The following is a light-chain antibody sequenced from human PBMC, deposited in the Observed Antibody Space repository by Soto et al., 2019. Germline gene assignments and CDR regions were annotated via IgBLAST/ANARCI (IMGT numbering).Light chain of an antibody. CDR1: NSNIGNNF. V-gene: IGLV1-51*01. Sequence: QSVLTQPPSVSAAPGQKVSISCSGSNSNIGNNFVSWYQQLPGTAPKLLIYDTDKRPSGIPDRFSGSKSGTSATLGITGLQTGDEADYYCGTWDIDLNVYVFVSGTKLTVL. CDR3: GTWDIDLNVYV. CDR2: DTD. J-gene: IGLJ1*01.